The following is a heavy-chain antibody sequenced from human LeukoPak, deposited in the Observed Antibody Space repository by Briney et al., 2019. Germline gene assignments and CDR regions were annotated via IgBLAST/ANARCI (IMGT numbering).Heavy chain of an antibody. CDR2: INHSGST. V-gene: IGHV4-34*01. Sequence: PSETLSLTCAVYGGSFSGYYWNWIRQPPGKGLEWIGEINHSGSTNYNPSLKSRVTISVDTSKNQFSLKLSSVTAADTAVYYCARRVTMPFLGPLEIRPWGQGTLVTVSS. CDR3: ARRVTMPFLGPLEIRP. D-gene: IGHD3-3*02. CDR1: GGSFSGYY. J-gene: IGHJ5*02.